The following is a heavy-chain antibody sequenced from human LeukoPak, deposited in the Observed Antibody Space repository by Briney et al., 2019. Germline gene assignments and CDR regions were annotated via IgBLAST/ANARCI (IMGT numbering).Heavy chain of an antibody. J-gene: IGHJ3*01. D-gene: IGHD3-3*01. CDR3: ARDYIRRGTIFGTREDAFDV. CDR1: GYTFTAYD. CDR2: LDTNNGHT. Sequence: ASVKVSCKTSGYTFTAYDITWMRQATGQGLEWMGWLDTNNGHTGYAQNFQGRVTITRDTSMSTAYMELTSLRSEDTAVYYCARDYIRRGTIFGTREDAFDVWGQGTMVTVSS. V-gene: IGHV1-8*03.